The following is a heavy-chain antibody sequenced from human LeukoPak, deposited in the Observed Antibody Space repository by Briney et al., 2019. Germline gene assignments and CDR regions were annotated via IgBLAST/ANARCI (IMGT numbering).Heavy chain of an antibody. J-gene: IGHJ6*02. V-gene: IGHV3-7*01. Sequence: GGSLRLSCAASGFTFSTYWMSWVRQAPGKGLEWVANIKQDGSEKYYVDSVKGRFTISRDNAKNSLFLQMNSLRAEDTAVYYCARLAGMPLFYYGMDVWGQGTTVTVSS. CDR3: ARLAGMPLFYYGMDV. CDR1: GFTFSTYW. D-gene: IGHD2-2*01. CDR2: IKQDGSEK.